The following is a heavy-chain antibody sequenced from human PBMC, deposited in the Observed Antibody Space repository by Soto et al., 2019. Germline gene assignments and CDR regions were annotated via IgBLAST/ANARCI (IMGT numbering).Heavy chain of an antibody. Sequence: EVQLLESGGDLVQPGESLRLSCAASGFTFTNYLMTWVRQAPGKGLEWVSSIDKSGGDTYYADSVKGRFTISRDNSKNTLYLQMNPLRAEDTALYYCAKDTYSRSWYFWGQGTLVTVSS. V-gene: IGHV3-23*05. CDR3: AKDTYSRSWYF. CDR1: GFTFTNYL. CDR2: IDKSGGDT. D-gene: IGHD2-2*01. J-gene: IGHJ4*02.